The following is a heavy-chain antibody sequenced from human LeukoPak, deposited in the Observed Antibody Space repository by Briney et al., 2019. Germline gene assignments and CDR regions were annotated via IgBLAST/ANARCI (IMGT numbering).Heavy chain of an antibody. CDR3: ARGGVAKLGPLDL. D-gene: IGHD7-27*01. CDR1: GYSFTSYY. J-gene: IGHJ5*02. CDR2: INPSDSST. Sequence: ASVKVSFKASGYSFTSYYMHWVRPAPGQGLEWMGIINPSDSSTSYAQKFQGRVTMTRDTSTSTVYMELSSLRSEDTAVYYCARGGVAKLGPLDLWGQGTLVTVSS. V-gene: IGHV1-46*01.